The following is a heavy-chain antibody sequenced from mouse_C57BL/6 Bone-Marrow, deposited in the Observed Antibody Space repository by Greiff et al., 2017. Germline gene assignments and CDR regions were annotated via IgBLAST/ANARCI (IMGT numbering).Heavy chain of an antibody. D-gene: IGHD4-1*01. V-gene: IGHV1-52*01. CDR1: GYTFTSYW. CDR2: IDPSDSDT. J-gene: IGHJ2*01. CDR3: ARQTGRGYYFDD. Sequence: VQLQQPGAELVRPGSSVKLSCKASGYTFTSYWMHWVKQRPIQGLEWIGNIDPSDSDTHYNQKFKDKTTLAVDKSSSTAYMQLSSLTSEDSAVYDCARQTGRGYYFDDWGQGTTLTVSS.